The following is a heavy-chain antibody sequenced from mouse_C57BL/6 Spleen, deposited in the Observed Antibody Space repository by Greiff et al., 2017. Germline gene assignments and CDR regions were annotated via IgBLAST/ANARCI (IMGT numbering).Heavy chain of an antibody. V-gene: IGHV1-80*01. J-gene: IGHJ4*01. D-gene: IGHD2-1*01. CDR1: GYAFSSYW. CDR2: IYPGDGDT. Sequence: QVQLKESGAELVKPGASVKISCKASGYAFSSYWMNWVKQRPGKGLEWIGQIYPGDGDTNYNGKFKGKATLTADKSSSTAYMQLSSLTSEYSAVYFCARSGKGANVDYWGQGTSVTVSS. CDR3: ARSGKGANVDY.